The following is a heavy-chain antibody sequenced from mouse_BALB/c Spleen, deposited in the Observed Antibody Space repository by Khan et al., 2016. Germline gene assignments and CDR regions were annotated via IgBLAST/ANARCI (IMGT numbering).Heavy chain of an antibody. J-gene: IGHJ4*01. D-gene: IGHD2-14*01. Sequence: EVQRQESGPGLVKPSQTVSLTCTVTGISITTGNYRWSWIRQFPGNKLEWIGYIYYSGTITYNPSLTSRTTITRDTSKNQYFLEMHSLTAEDTATYYCAREIGYRYDGGGAMDYWGQVTAVTVSS. CDR2: IYYSGTI. V-gene: IGHV3-5*02. CDR1: GISITTGNYR. CDR3: AREIGYRYDGGGAMDY.